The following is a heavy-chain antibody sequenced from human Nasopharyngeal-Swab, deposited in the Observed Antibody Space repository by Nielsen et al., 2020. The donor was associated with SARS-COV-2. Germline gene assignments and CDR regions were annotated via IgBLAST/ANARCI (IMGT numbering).Heavy chain of an antibody. V-gene: IGHV1-69*13. J-gene: IGHJ4*02. CDR3: VYGSGSYYNLYY. Sequence: SVKVSCKASGGTFSSYAISWVRQAPGQGLEWMGGIIPIFGTADYAQKFQGRVTITADESTSTAYMELSSLRSEDTAVYYCVYGSGSYYNLYYWGQGTLVTVSS. CDR1: GGTFSSYA. D-gene: IGHD3-10*01. CDR2: IIPIFGTA.